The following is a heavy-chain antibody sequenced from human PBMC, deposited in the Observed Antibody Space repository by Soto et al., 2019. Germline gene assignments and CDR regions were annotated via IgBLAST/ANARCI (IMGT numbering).Heavy chain of an antibody. CDR2: ISAHNGNT. Sequence: HVQLVQSGAHVKKPGASVKVSCWGSGYAFTTYGITWVRQAPGQGLEWMGWISAHNGNTNYAQKRQGSVTVTRDTSTSTASMELRSLRSDDTAVYYCARGRYGDYWGQGALVTVSS. CDR3: ARGRYGDY. V-gene: IGHV1-18*01. CDR1: GYAFTTYG. J-gene: IGHJ4*02. D-gene: IGHD1-1*01.